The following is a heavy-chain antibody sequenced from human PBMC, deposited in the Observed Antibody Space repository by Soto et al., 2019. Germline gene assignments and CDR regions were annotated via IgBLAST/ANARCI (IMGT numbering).Heavy chain of an antibody. J-gene: IGHJ6*03. CDR2: IYYSGST. D-gene: IGHD2-15*01. Sequence: SETLSLTCTVSGGSISSYYWSWIRQPPGKGLEWIGYIYYSGSTNHNPSLKSRVTISVDTSKNQFSLKLSSVTAADTAVYYCAKVIGLRDIVVVVAATPFYYMDVWGKGTTVTVSS. V-gene: IGHV4-59*01. CDR3: AKVIGLRDIVVVVAATPFYYMDV. CDR1: GGSISSYY.